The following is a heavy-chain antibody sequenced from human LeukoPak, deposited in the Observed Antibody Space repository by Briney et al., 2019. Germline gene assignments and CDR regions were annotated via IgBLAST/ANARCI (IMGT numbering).Heavy chain of an antibody. CDR3: ARDSSVTAVPFDY. D-gene: IGHD2-21*02. V-gene: IGHV4-31*03. CDR1: GDSLSSGGYY. J-gene: IGHJ4*02. CDR2: IYHSGTT. Sequence: SETLSLTCNVSGDSLSSGGYYWSWIRQHPGKGLEWIGYIYHSGTTYYNPSLKSRVTISVDTSKSQFSLRLSSVTAADTAVYYCARDSSVTAVPFDYWGRGTLVTVSS.